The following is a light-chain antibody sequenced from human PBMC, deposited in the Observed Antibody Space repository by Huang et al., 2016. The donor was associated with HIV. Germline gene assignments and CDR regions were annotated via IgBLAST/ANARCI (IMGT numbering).Light chain of an antibody. CDR2: GAS. Sequence: EIVLTQSPGTLSLSPGERVTLSCRASQSVSSSYLAWYQQKPGQAPRLLIYGASTRARGIPDRFSGSGSGTDFTLTISRLEPEEFAVYYCQQYGSSPRTFGQGTKVEIK. CDR1: QSVSSSY. CDR3: QQYGSSPRT. V-gene: IGKV3-20*01. J-gene: IGKJ1*01.